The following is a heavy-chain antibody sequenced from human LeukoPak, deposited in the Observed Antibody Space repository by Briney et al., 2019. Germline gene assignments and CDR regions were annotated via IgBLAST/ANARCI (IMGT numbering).Heavy chain of an antibody. Sequence: GGSLRLSCAASGFTFSSYSMNWVRQAPGKGLEWVSSISSSSSYIYYADSVKGRFTISRDNAKNSLYLQMNSLRAEDTAVYYCARNWAFDAFDIWGQGTMVTVSS. J-gene: IGHJ3*02. CDR2: ISSSSSYI. V-gene: IGHV3-21*01. D-gene: IGHD7-27*01. CDR3: ARNWAFDAFDI. CDR1: GFTFSSYS.